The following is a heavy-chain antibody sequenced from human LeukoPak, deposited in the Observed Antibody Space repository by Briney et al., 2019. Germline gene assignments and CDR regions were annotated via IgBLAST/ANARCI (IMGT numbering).Heavy chain of an antibody. D-gene: IGHD5-18*01. J-gene: IGHJ4*02. CDR2: IYYSGST. Sequence: PSETLSLTCTVSGGSISSYYWSWIRQPPGKGREWSGYIYYSGSTNYNPSPKSRVTISVDTSKNQSSLKLSSVTAADTAVYYCARNSYGIDYWGQGTLVTV. CDR1: GGSISSYY. V-gene: IGHV4-59*08. CDR3: ARNSYGIDY.